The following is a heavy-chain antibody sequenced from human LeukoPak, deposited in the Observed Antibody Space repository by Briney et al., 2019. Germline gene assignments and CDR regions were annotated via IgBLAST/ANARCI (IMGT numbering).Heavy chain of an antibody. CDR1: GFTFTDYY. CDR3: AEDEAADGTNALDV. J-gene: IGHJ3*01. D-gene: IGHD6-13*01. CDR2: IYPKSRDT. Sequence: ASVKVSCKASGFTFTDYYMHWVRQAPAQGLEWMGYIYPKSRDTNYEQNFQGRVTMTSDTSMYPVYMELNRLRSDDTALYYCAEDEAADGTNALDVWGQGTMVTVSS. V-gene: IGHV1-2*02.